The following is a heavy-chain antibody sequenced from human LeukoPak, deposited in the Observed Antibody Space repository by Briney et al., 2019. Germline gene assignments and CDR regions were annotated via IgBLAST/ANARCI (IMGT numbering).Heavy chain of an antibody. V-gene: IGHV3-33*08. CDR3: ARVFIPYDSSGYNWFDP. J-gene: IGHJ5*02. D-gene: IGHD3-22*01. Sequence: GGSLRLSCAASGFTFSSYSMPWVRQAPGKGLEWVAVIWYDGSNKYYADSVKGRFTISRDNSKNTLYLQMNSLRAEDTAVYYCARVFIPYDSSGYNWFDPWGQGTLVTVSS. CDR1: GFTFSSYS. CDR2: IWYDGSNK.